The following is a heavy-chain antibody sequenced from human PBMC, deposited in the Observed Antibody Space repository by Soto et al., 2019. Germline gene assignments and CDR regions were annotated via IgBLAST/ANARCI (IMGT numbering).Heavy chain of an antibody. CDR2: IFYSGST. V-gene: IGHV4-30-4*01. Sequence: QVQLQESGPGLVKPSQTLSLTCTVSGGSIRSGEHYWSWIRQPPGKGLEWIGYIFYSGSTHYNPPLKGLLSLSVDARKNQFTLELNSVTAADTAMSCCARCDGRWFDPWGQGTLVTVSS. CDR1: GGSIRSGEHY. D-gene: IGHD2-21*01. J-gene: IGHJ5*02. CDR3: ARCDGRWFDP.